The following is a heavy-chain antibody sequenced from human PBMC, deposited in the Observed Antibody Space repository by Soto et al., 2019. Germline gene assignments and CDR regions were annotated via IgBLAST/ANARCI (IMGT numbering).Heavy chain of an antibody. D-gene: IGHD3-22*01. Sequence: GGSLRLSCAASGSTFSSYAMSWVRQAPGKGLEWVSAISGSGGSTYYADSVKGRFTISRDNSKNTLYLQMNSLRAEDTAVYYCAKDQSGDSSGYYYPGYYFDYWGQGTLVTVSS. CDR3: AKDQSGDSSGYYYPGYYFDY. J-gene: IGHJ4*02. CDR2: ISGSGGST. CDR1: GSTFSSYA. V-gene: IGHV3-23*01.